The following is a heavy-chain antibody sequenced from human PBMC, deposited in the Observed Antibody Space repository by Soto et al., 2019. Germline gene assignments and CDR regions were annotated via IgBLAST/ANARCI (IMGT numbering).Heavy chain of an antibody. V-gene: IGHV3-15*01. Sequence: EVQLVESGGGLVKPGGSLRLSCAASGFTFSNAWMSWVRQAPGKGLEWVGRIKSKTDGGTTDYAAPVKGRFTISRDDSKNTLYLQMNSLKTEDTAVYYCTTAHSSGWFYVYWGQGTLVTVSS. J-gene: IGHJ4*02. CDR1: GFTFSNAW. D-gene: IGHD6-19*01. CDR3: TTAHSSGWFYVY. CDR2: IKSKTDGGTT.